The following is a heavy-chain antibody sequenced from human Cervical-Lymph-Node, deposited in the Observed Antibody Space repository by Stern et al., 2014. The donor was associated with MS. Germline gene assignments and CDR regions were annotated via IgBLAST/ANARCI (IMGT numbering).Heavy chain of an antibody. CDR2: FYAAELDT. V-gene: IGHV5-51*01. CDR1: GYTFTTYW. Sequence: EVQLVESGAEVKKPGESLKISCKGSGYTFTTYWIGWVRQTPGKGLEWMGMFYAAELDTRYSPSVEGKVTFAADKSISPAYLQWSSLKAADNAMYYRTRGLNRNYYYYGMDVWGQGTTVTVSS. J-gene: IGHJ6*02. CDR3: TRGLNRNYYYYGMDV. D-gene: IGHD1-14*01.